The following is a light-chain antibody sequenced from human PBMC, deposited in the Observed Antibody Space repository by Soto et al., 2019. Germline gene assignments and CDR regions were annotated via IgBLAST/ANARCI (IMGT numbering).Light chain of an antibody. J-gene: IGKJ5*01. CDR2: DAS. CDR3: QQYENLPT. Sequence: DIQMTQSPSSLSASVGDRVTITCQASQNINNYLNWYQQKPGRAPKLLIYDASNLEAGVPSRLRGSGSGTDFTFPISRLQPEDIATYYCQQYENLPTFGQGTRLEIK. V-gene: IGKV1-33*01. CDR1: QNINNY.